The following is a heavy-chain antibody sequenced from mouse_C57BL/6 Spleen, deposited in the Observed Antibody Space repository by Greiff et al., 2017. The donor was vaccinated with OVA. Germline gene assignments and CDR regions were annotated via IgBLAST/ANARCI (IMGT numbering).Heavy chain of an antibody. CDR2: IDPSDSYT. CDR3: ARGRTYGSSP. CDR1: GYTFTSYW. Sequence: QVQLQQPGAELVKPGASVKLSCKASGYTFTSYWMQWVKQRPGQGLEWIGAIDPSDSYTNYNQKFKGKATLTVDTSSSTAYMQLSSLTSEDSAVYYCARGRTYGSSPWGQGTTLTVSS. J-gene: IGHJ2*01. D-gene: IGHD1-1*01. V-gene: IGHV1-50*01.